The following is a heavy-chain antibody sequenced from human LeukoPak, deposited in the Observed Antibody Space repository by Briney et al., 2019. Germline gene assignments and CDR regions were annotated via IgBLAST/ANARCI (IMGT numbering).Heavy chain of an antibody. V-gene: IGHV4-34*01. D-gene: IGHD5-12*01. Sequence: SETLSLTGGVYGGSFSGYYWSCIRQPPGKGLEWIGEINHSGSTNYNPSLKSRVTISVDTSKNQFSLKLSSVTAADTAVYYCARGDIAHGDSWGQGTLVTVSS. CDR3: ARGDIAHGDS. CDR2: INHSGST. CDR1: GGSFSGYY. J-gene: IGHJ4*02.